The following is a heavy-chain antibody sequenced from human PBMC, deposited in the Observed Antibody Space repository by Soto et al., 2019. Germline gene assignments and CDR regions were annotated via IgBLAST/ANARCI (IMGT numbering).Heavy chain of an antibody. CDR3: ASENSSSWYSYYYYGMDV. Sequence: QVTLKESGPVLVKPTETLTLTCTVSGFSLSNARMGVSWIRQPPGKALEWLAHIFSNDEKSYSTSLKSRLTISKDTSKSQVVLTMTNMDPVDTATYYCASENSSSWYSYYYYGMDVWGQRTTVTVSS. J-gene: IGHJ6*02. D-gene: IGHD6-13*01. V-gene: IGHV2-26*01. CDR2: IFSNDEK. CDR1: GFSLSNARMG.